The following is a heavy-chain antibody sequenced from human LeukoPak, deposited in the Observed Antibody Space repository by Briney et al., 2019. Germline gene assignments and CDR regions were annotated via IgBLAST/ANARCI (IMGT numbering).Heavy chain of an antibody. J-gene: IGHJ4*02. CDR3: AKDLHSSSWYPCPFDY. CDR1: GFTFSSYG. Sequence: PGGSLRLSCAASGFTFSSYGMSWVRQAPGKGLEWVSAISGSGGSTYYADSVKGRFTISRDNSKNTLYLQMNSLRAEDTAVYYCAKDLHSSSWYPCPFDYWGQGTLVTVSS. CDR2: ISGSGGST. V-gene: IGHV3-23*01. D-gene: IGHD6-13*01.